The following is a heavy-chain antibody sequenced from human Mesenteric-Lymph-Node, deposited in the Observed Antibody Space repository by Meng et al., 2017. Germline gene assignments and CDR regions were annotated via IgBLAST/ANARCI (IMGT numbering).Heavy chain of an antibody. CDR2: VVYSGTT. CDR3: ARHHHSPTFDY. V-gene: IGHV4-39*01. J-gene: IGHJ4*02. CDR1: GGSISSSSYY. D-gene: IGHD1-14*01. Sequence: LHVQGSGPGLVKPSETLSLTCTVTGGSISSSSYYWAWIRQPPGEGLEWIGSVVYSGTTYYTSSLKSRVSISVDTSKNQFSLKLSSVTAADTAVYYCARHHHSPTFDYWGQGTLVTVSS.